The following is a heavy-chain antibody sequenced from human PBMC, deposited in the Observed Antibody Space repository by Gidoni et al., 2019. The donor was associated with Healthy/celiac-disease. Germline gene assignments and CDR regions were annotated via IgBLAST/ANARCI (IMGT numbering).Heavy chain of an antibody. V-gene: IGHV4-59*01. D-gene: IGHD6-6*01. CDR1: GGSISSDY. Sequence: QVQLQDSGPGLVKPSETLSLTCTVSGGSISSDYWRWIRQPPGKGLVWIGYIYYSRSTNYNPSLKSRVTISVDTSKNQFSLKLSSVTAADTAVYYCARGIAARLNWFDPWGQGTLVTVSS. J-gene: IGHJ5*02. CDR3: ARGIAARLNWFDP. CDR2: IYYSRST.